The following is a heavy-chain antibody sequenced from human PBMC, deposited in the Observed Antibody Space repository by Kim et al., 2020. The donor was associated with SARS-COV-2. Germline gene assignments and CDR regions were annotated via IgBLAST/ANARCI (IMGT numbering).Heavy chain of an antibody. V-gene: IGHV1-69*06. CDR2: IIPIFGTA. D-gene: IGHD2-2*01. CDR1: GGTFSSYA. Sequence: SVKVSCKASGGTFSSYAISWVRQAPGQGLEWMGGIIPIFGTANYAQKFQGRVTITADKSTSTAYMELSSLRSEDTAVYYCAREGDADAYYFDYWGQGTLVTVSS. J-gene: IGHJ4*02. CDR3: AREGDADAYYFDY.